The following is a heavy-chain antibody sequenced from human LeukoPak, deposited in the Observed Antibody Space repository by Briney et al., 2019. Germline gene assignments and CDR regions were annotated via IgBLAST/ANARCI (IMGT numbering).Heavy chain of an antibody. Sequence: SETLSLTCTVSGGSILSSSYYWGWIRQPPGKGLEWIGSIHYTGTTFYNPSLKSRVTISVDTSKNQFSLKLSSVTAADTAVYYCARTGGSFYFYYYMDVWGKGTTVTVSS. J-gene: IGHJ6*03. CDR2: IHYTGTT. CDR3: ARTGGSFYFYYYMDV. CDR1: GGSILSSSYY. D-gene: IGHD1-26*01. V-gene: IGHV4-39*07.